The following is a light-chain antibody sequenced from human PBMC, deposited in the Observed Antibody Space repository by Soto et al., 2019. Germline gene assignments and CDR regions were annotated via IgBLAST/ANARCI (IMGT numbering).Light chain of an antibody. CDR3: QQYRSSPLT. J-gene: IGKJ3*01. CDR2: GAS. V-gene: IGKV3-20*01. Sequence: EIVLTQSPGILSLSPGERATLSCRASQSVSSSYLAWYQQKPGQAPRFLIYGASIKTAGIPDRFSGSGSGTDFTLTISRLEPEDFAVYYCQQYRSSPLTFGPGTKVDLK. CDR1: QSVSSSY.